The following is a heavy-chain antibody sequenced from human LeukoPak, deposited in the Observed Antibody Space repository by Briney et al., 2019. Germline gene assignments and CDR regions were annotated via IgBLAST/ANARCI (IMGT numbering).Heavy chain of an antibody. J-gene: IGHJ3*02. D-gene: IGHD3-22*01. CDR3: AKYQIGDNVRSGFDI. CDR1: GFTFRNYG. Sequence: GGSLRLSCAASGFTFRNYGMTWVRQAPGEGLEGVAVISGGGSYTNYADSVKGRFTISRDNSKNTLDLQMNSLRAEDTAVYYCAKYQIGDNVRSGFDIWGRGTTVTVSS. CDR2: ISGGGSYT. V-gene: IGHV3-23*01.